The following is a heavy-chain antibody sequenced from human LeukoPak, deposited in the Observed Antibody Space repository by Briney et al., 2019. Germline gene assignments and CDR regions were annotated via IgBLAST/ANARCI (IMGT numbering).Heavy chain of an antibody. J-gene: IGHJ4*02. Sequence: SETLSLTCTVSGGSISSGDYYWSWIRQPPGTGLEWIGYIYYSGSTYYNPSLKSRVTISVDTSKNQFSLKLSSVTAADTAVYYCARGGTYYYDSSGYYPFDYWGQGALVTVSS. CDR3: ARGGTYYYDSSGYYPFDY. CDR1: GGSISSGDYY. D-gene: IGHD3-22*01. V-gene: IGHV4-30-4*01. CDR2: IYYSGST.